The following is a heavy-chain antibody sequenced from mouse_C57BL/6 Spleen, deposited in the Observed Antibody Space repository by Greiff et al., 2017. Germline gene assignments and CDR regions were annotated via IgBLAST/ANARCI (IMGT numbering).Heavy chain of an antibody. CDR2: ISDGGSYT. V-gene: IGHV5-4*01. CDR3: ARAPTYYGSSPWYFDV. D-gene: IGHD1-1*01. Sequence: DVQLVESGGGLVKPGGSLKLSCAASGFTFSSYAMSWVRQTPAKRLEWVATISDGGSYTYYPDNVKGRFTISRDNAKNNLYLQMSHLKSEDTAMYYCARAPTYYGSSPWYFDVWGTGTTVTVSS. J-gene: IGHJ1*03. CDR1: GFTFSSYA.